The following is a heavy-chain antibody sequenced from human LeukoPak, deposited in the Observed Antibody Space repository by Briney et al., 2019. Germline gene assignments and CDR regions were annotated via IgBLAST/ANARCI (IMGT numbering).Heavy chain of an antibody. V-gene: IGHV4-59*08. CDR3: ARMGIAAAEVDY. D-gene: IGHD6-13*01. Sequence: SETLSLTCTVSGGSISGYSWSWIRQSPGKGLEWIGYIYYSGSTNYNPSLKSRVTISVDTSKNQFSLKLSSVTAADTAVYYCARMGIAAAEVDYWGQGTLVTVSS. CDR1: GGSISGYS. CDR2: IYYSGST. J-gene: IGHJ4*02.